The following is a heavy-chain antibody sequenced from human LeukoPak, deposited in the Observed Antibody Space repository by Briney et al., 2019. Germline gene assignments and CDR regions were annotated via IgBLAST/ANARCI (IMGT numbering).Heavy chain of an antibody. J-gene: IGHJ4*02. Sequence: SETLSLTCTISGGSINNYYWSWIRQSPEKGLELIGYIYSTGITNYNPSLKSRVTISVDTSKNQFFLKLSSVTAADTAVYYCARAREPEGAFDYWGQGTLVTVSS. CDR2: IYSTGIT. CDR1: GGSINNYY. V-gene: IGHV4-59*01. D-gene: IGHD1-26*01. CDR3: ARAREPEGAFDY.